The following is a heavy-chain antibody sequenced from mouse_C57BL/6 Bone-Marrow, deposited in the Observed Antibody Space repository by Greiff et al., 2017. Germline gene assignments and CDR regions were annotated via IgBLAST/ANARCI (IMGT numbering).Heavy chain of an antibody. V-gene: IGHV5-6*01. D-gene: IGHD3-2*02. CDR2: ISSGGSYT. J-gene: IGHJ3*01. CDR3: ARRSAQATSWFAY. CDR1: GFTFSSYG. Sequence: EVQRVESGGDLVKPGGSLKLSCAASGFTFSSYGMSWVRQTPDKRLEWVATISSGGSYTYYPDSVKGRFTISRDNAKNTLYLQMSSLKSEDTARYYCARRSAQATSWFAYWGQGTLVTVSA.